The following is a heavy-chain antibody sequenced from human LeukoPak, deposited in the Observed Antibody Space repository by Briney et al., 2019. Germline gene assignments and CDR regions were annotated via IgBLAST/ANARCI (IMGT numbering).Heavy chain of an antibody. J-gene: IGHJ4*02. V-gene: IGHV3-23*01. Sequence: GGSLRLSCAASGFTFSSYSMNWVRQDLGKRLGWVSTISGSGGSTYYAESVKGRFTISRDNNKNTLYLQMNSLRAEDTAVYYCAKAAQVAGRPNLGGHFDYWGQGTLVTVSS. CDR2: ISGSGGST. CDR1: GFTFSSYS. D-gene: IGHD6-6*01. CDR3: AKAAQVAGRPNLGGHFDY.